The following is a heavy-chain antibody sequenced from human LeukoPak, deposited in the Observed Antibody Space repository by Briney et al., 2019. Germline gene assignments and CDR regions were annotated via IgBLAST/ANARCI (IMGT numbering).Heavy chain of an antibody. V-gene: IGHV1-2*02. J-gene: IGHJ3*02. CDR3: ARELGINAFDI. D-gene: IGHD7-27*01. CDR1: GYTFTVNH. CDR2: INPNSGDT. Sequence: GASVKVSCKASGYTFTVNHMYWVRQAPGQGLEWMGWINPNSGDTTSAQKFQGRITMTRDTSISTAYMELTRLTSDDTAVYYCARELGINAFDIWGQGTMVTVSS.